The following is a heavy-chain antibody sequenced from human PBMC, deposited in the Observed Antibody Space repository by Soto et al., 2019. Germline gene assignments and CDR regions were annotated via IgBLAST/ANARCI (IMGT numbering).Heavy chain of an antibody. CDR2: ISSSGSTI. Sequence: GGSLRLSCAASGFTFSDYYMSWIRQAPGKGLEWVSYISSSGSTIYYADSVKGRFTISRDNAKNSLYLQMNSLRAEDTAVYYCARETRIVYYYGMDVWGHGTTVTVSS. V-gene: IGHV3-11*01. CDR1: GFTFSDYY. D-gene: IGHD1-1*01. CDR3: ARETRIVYYYGMDV. J-gene: IGHJ6*02.